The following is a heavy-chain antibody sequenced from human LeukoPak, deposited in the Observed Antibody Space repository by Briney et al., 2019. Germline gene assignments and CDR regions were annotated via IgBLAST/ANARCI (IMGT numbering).Heavy chain of an antibody. D-gene: IGHD3-3*01. CDR2: ISGSGGST. Sequence: GGSLRLSCAASGFSFSSYNMNWVRQAPGKGLEWVSAISGSGGSTYYADSVKGRFTISRDNSKNTLYLQMNSLRAEDTAVYYCARALGGSPFDYWGQGTLVTVSS. V-gene: IGHV3-23*01. CDR3: ARALGGSPFDY. CDR1: GFSFSSYN. J-gene: IGHJ4*02.